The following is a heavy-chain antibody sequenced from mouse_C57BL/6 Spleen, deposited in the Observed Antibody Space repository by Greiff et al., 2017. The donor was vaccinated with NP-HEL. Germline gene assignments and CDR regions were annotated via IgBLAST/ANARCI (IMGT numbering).Heavy chain of an antibody. CDR1: GYTFTSYW. D-gene: IGHD2-3*01. Sequence: QVQLQQPGAELVKPGASVKLSCKASGYTFTSYWMQWVKQRPGQGLEWIGEIDPSDSYTNSNQKFQGKATLTVDKSSSTAYMQLSSLTSEDSAVYYCARSMMVTTEGLYYFDYWGKGTTLTVSS. CDR2: IDPSDSYT. V-gene: IGHV1-50*01. J-gene: IGHJ2*01. CDR3: ARSMMVTTEGLYYFDY.